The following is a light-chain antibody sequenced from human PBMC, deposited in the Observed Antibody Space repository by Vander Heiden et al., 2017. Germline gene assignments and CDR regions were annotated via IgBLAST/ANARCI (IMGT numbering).Light chain of an antibody. Sequence: DIQMTQSPSSLSASVGDRVTITCRASQGIRNYLAWYQQKPGKVPKLLIYAASTLQSGVPSRSSGSGSGTDFTLTISSLRPEDVATYYCQKYNSVPRGVTFGPGTKVDIK. CDR3: QKYNSVPRGVT. CDR2: AAS. J-gene: IGKJ3*01. V-gene: IGKV1-27*01. CDR1: QGIRNY.